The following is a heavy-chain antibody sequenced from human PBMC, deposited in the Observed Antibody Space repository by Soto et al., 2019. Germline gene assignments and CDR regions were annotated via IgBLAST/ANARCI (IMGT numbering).Heavy chain of an antibody. J-gene: IGHJ3*02. CDR3: ARVRRLLHASDI. V-gene: IGHV3-21*01. Sequence: GGSLRLSCVASGFTFSTYSINWVRQAPGKGLEWVSSISSRSDIYYADSVRGRFTNPRDNAKNSLYLQMNSLRAEDTAVYYWARVRRLLHASDIWGQGTMGTVSS. D-gene: IGHD2-15*01. CDR1: GFTFSTYS. CDR2: ISSRSDI.